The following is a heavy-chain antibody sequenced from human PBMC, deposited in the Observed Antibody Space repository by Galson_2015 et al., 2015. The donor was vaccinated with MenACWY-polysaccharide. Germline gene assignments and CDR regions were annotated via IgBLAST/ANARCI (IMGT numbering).Heavy chain of an antibody. CDR2: IYPGDSDT. CDR1: GYRFSSYW. CDR3: ARRHARDGFNLHDGGALDF. V-gene: IGHV5-51*01. J-gene: IGHJ3*01. Sequence: QSGAEVKKPGESLKISCKGSGYRFSSYWIAWVRQMPGKGLEWMGIIYPGDSDTRYSESFQGQVTISADTSIGSAYMQWSSLKASDTAIYFSARRHARDGFNLHDGGALDFWGQGTTVTVS. D-gene: IGHD5-24*01.